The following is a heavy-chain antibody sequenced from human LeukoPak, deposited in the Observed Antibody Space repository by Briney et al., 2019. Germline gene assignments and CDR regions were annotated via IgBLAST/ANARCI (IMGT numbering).Heavy chain of an antibody. CDR3: ASGGGYDSAPDY. D-gene: IGHD5-12*01. Sequence: SVKVSCKASGGTFSSYTISWVRQAPGQGLEWMGRIIPILGIANYAQKFQGRVTITADKSTSTAYMELSSLRSEDTAVYYCASGGGYDSAPDYWGQGTLVTVSS. J-gene: IGHJ4*02. CDR1: GGTFSSYT. V-gene: IGHV1-69*02. CDR2: IIPILGIA.